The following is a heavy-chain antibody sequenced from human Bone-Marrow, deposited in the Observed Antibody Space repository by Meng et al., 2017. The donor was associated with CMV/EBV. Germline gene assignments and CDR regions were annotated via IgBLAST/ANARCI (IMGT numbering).Heavy chain of an antibody. Sequence: QVQLVKSGAEVKRPGASVKVSCKASGYTFTGYYMHWGRQAPGQGLEWMGWTNPNSGGTNYAQKFQGRVTMTRDTSISTAYMELSRLRSDDTAVYYCARGGEWLEWGDFDYWGQGTLVTVSS. CDR2: TNPNSGGT. D-gene: IGHD6-19*01. CDR1: GYTFTGYY. CDR3: ARGGEWLEWGDFDY. V-gene: IGHV1-2*02. J-gene: IGHJ4*02.